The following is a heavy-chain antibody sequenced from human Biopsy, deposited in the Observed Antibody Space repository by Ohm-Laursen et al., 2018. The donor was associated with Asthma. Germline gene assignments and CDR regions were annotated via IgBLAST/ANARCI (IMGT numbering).Heavy chain of an antibody. J-gene: IGHJ4*02. CDR2: IMPIFGTP. CDR3: ARPYCGGDCYSPFDY. V-gene: IGHV1-69*13. CDR1: GGTFSSDA. D-gene: IGHD2-21*01. Sequence: GSSVKVSCNASGGTFSSDAISWVRQAPGQGLEWMGGIMPIFGTPNYAQKFQHRPTITADDSTTTVYMELSSLKLEDTAVYFCARPYCGGDCYSPFDYWGQGSLVTVSS.